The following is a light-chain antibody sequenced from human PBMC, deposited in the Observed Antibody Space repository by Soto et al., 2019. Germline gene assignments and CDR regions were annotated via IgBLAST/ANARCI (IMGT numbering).Light chain of an antibody. CDR3: QQSYNART. CDR2: AAS. J-gene: IGKJ1*01. Sequence: DIQMTQSPSSLSASVGDRVTITCRARQSISNYLNWYQQKPGKAPKLLIYAASNLQSGVPSRFSGSGSGTDFTLTISVLQPEDSATYYCQQSYNARTFGQGTKVEIK. V-gene: IGKV1-39*01. CDR1: QSISNY.